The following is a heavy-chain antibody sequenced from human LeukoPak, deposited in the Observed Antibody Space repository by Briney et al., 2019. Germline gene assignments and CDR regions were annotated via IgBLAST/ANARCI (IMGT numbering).Heavy chain of an antibody. CDR3: ARLTTQIRPIDY. CDR2: IYHSGST. Sequence: PSETLSLTCTVAGGSITGYYWSWIRQPPGKGLEWIGSIYHSGSTYYNPSLKSRVTISVDTSKNQFSLKLSSVTAADTAVYYCARLTTQIRPIDYWGQGTLVTVSS. CDR1: GGSITGYY. D-gene: IGHD4-11*01. V-gene: IGHV4-38-2*02. J-gene: IGHJ4*02.